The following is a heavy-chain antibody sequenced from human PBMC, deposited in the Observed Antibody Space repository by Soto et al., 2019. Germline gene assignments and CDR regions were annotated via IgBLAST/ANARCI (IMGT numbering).Heavy chain of an antibody. V-gene: IGHV1-18*01. Sequence: QVQLVQSGAEVKKPGASVKVSCKASGYTFTSYGISWVRQAPGQGLEWMGWISAYNGNTNYAQKLQGRVTMTTDTPTSTAYMERRSLRSDDTAVYYVLVAAQPSYFDSWGQGTLVTVSS. CDR2: ISAYNGNT. D-gene: IGHD2-15*01. CDR1: GYTFTSYG. J-gene: IGHJ4*02. CDR3: LVAAQPSYFDS.